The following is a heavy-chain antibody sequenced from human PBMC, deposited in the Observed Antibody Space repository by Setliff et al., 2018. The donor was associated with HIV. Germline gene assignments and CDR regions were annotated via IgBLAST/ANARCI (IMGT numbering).Heavy chain of an antibody. CDR1: GGSFRNYA. V-gene: IGHV1-69*13. Sequence: SVKVSCKASGGSFRNYAISWVRQAPGQGLEWMGGIIPLLGTPNYAQRSQGRVTIIADASTSTAYMELTSLRSEDTAVYYCAREGYDRDFWGQRTKVTVSS. CDR3: AREGYDRDF. D-gene: IGHD3-22*01. J-gene: IGHJ3*01. CDR2: IIPLLGTP.